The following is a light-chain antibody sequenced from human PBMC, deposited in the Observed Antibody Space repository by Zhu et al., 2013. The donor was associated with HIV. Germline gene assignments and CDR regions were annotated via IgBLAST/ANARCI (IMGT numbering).Light chain of an antibody. CDR2: WAS. J-gene: IGKJ2*02. V-gene: IGKV4-1*01. Sequence: DIVMTQSPDSLAVSLGERATINCKSSQSVLYSSNNKNYLAWYQQKPGQPPKLLIYWASTRESGFPERFSGSGSGTDFTLTISSLQAEDVAVYYCQQYYSIRRTFGQGTKVEIK. CDR1: QSVLYSSNNKNY. CDR3: QQYYSIRRT.